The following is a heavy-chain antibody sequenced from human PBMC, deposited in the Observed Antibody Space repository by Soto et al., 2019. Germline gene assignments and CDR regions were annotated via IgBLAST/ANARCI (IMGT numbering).Heavy chain of an antibody. D-gene: IGHD5-18*01. J-gene: IGHJ4*02. CDR1: GYTFTSYY. CDR3: ARGIDVDTAMALYYFDY. Sequence: GASVKVSCKASGYTFTSYYMHWVRQAPGQGLEWMGIINPSGGSTSYAQKFQGRVTMTRDTSTSTVYMELSSLRSEDTAVYYCARGIDVDTAMALYYFDYWGQGTLVTVSS. CDR2: INPSGGST. V-gene: IGHV1-46*01.